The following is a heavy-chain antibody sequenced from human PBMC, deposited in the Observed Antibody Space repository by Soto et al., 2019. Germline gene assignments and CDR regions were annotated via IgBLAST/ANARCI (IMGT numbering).Heavy chain of an antibody. Sequence: QVILVQSGAEVQKPGASLKVSCKASGYIFSANYIHWVRQAPGQGLEWLGWINPHSGATNYAQKFLGRVTMSADTSASTAYMDLARLKSDDTAVYYGGRAHALGFPNWFDPWGRGTLVTVSS. D-gene: IGHD3-10*01. V-gene: IGHV1-2*02. CDR3: GRAHALGFPNWFDP. CDR2: INPHSGAT. CDR1: GYIFSANY. J-gene: IGHJ5*02.